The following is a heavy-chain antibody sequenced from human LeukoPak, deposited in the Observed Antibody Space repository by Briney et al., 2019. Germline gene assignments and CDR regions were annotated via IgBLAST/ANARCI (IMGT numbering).Heavy chain of an antibody. Sequence: RASAKVSCKASGYSFTGYYMHWVRQAPGQGLEWMGWIDPDSGATSYAQKFQGRVTMTRDTSISTAYMELSRLRSDDTAVYFCARPPSGSSWDGFHYWGQGTLVTVSS. D-gene: IGHD6-13*01. V-gene: IGHV1-2*02. CDR3: ARPPSGSSWDGFHY. CDR2: IDPDSGAT. CDR1: GYSFTGYY. J-gene: IGHJ4*02.